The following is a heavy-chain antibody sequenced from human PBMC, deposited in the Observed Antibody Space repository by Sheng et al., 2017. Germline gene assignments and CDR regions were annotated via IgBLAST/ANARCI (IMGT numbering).Heavy chain of an antibody. J-gene: IGHJ4*02. V-gene: IGHV4-34*01. CDR2: INHSGST. CDR3: ARAFIWGCTNGVCYHRSYYFDY. CDR1: GGSFSGYY. Sequence: QVQLQQWGAGLLKPSETLSLTCAVYGGSFSGYYWSWIRQPPGKGLEWIGEINHSGSTNYNPSLKSRVTISVDTSKNQFSLKLSSVTAADTAVYYCARAFIWGCTNGVCYHRSYYFDYWGQGTLVTV. D-gene: IGHD2-8*01.